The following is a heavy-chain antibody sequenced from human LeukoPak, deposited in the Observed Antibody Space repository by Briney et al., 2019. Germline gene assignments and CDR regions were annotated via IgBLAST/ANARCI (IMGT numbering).Heavy chain of an antibody. Sequence: SETLSLTCTVSGGSISTTSYFWAWIRQPPGGGLEWIGSIYYSGTTYYNSSLKSRVTISVETSKNHFSLKLSSVTAADTALYYCARVYSSTHNWFDTWGQGTQVTVSS. D-gene: IGHD2-2*01. J-gene: IGHJ5*02. CDR1: GGSISTTSYF. CDR2: IYYSGTT. V-gene: IGHV4-39*07. CDR3: ARVYSSTHNWFDT.